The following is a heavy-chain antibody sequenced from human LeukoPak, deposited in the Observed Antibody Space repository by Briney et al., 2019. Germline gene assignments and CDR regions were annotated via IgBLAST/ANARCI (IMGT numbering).Heavy chain of an antibody. CDR2: IYYSGST. CDR3: AKRDCSSTSCYKYGMDV. CDR1: GGSISSSGYY. D-gene: IGHD2-2*02. J-gene: IGHJ6*04. Sequence: SETLSLTCTVSGGSISSSGYYWSWIRQHPGKGLEWIGYIYYSGSTYYNPSLKSRVTKSVDTSKNQFSLKLSSVTAADTAVYYCAKRDCSSTSCYKYGMDVWGKGTTVTVSS. V-gene: IGHV4-31*03.